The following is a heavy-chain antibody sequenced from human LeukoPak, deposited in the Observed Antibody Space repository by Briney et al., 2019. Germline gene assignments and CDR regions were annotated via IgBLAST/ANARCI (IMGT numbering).Heavy chain of an antibody. CDR2: IYHGSA. V-gene: IGHV4-61*01. CDR3: AREGGRQWLVSGALDS. CDR1: DDSVSSSRYY. J-gene: IGHJ5*01. Sequence: PSETLSLTCTVSDDSVSSSRYYWTWIRQPPGKGLEWIGYIYHGSATYNPSLESRVTLSMDTSKNQYSLKMTSVTAADMAVYYCAREGGRQWLVSGALDSWGQGTLVTVSS. D-gene: IGHD6-19*01.